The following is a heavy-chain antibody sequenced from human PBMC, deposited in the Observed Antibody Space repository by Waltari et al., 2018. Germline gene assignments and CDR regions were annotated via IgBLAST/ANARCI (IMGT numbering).Heavy chain of an antibody. Sequence: QVQLQESGPGLVKPSETLSLTCTVSGGSISSYYWSWIRQPPGKGLEWIGYIYYSGSTNYNPSLKSRVTISVDTSKNQFSLKLSSVTAADTAVYYCARLGGRGYSYGDFDYWGQGTLVTVSS. CDR1: GGSISSYY. V-gene: IGHV4-59*01. CDR2: IYYSGST. CDR3: ARLGGRGYSYGDFDY. D-gene: IGHD5-18*01. J-gene: IGHJ4*02.